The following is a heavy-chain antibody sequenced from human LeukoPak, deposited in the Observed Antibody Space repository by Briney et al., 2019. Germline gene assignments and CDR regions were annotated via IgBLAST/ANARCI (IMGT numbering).Heavy chain of an antibody. CDR2: FYYSGST. CDR3: VRYNGALDS. CDR1: GGPIRSHY. J-gene: IGHJ4*02. V-gene: IGHV4-59*11. Sequence: SETLSLTCTVSGGPIRSHYWSWIRQPPGKELEWIGYFYYSGSTNYNPPLKSRVTISVETSKNQFSLKLSSVTAADTAVYYCVRYNGALDSWGQGTLVTVSS. D-gene: IGHD1-14*01.